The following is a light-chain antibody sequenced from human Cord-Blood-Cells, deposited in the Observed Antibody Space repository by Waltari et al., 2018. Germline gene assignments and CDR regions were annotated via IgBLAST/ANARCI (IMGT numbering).Light chain of an antibody. Sequence: SYELTQPPSVSVSPGQTARITCAGDALTKQNAYWYQKKPGQAPVLVIYKDSERPSGIPERLSGSSSGTTVTLTISGVQAEDEADYYCQSADSSGTYVFGTGTKVTVL. J-gene: IGLJ1*01. V-gene: IGLV3-25*02. CDR1: ALTKQN. CDR2: KDS. CDR3: QSADSSGTYV.